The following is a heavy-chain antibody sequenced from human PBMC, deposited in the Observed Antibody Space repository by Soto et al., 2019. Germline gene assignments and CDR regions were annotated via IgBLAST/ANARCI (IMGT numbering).Heavy chain of an antibody. CDR3: ARRWGDAFDI. CDR2: SYYSGST. J-gene: IGHJ3*02. V-gene: IGHV4-59*08. CDR1: GGSISSYY. Sequence: QVQLQESGPGLVKPSETLSLTCTVSGGSISSYYWSWIRQPPGKGLEWIGYSYYSGSTNYNPSLKRRVTISVDTSKNQSSLKLSSVTAADAAVYYCARRWGDAFDIWGQGTMVTVSS. D-gene: IGHD3-16*01.